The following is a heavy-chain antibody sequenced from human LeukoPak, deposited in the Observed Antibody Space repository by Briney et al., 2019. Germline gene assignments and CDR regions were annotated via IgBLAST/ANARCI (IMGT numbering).Heavy chain of an antibody. CDR2: ISSNGGST. CDR1: GFTFSSYA. J-gene: IGHJ4*02. Sequence: GGSLRLSCSASGFTFSSYAMHWVRQAPGKGLEYVSAISSNGGSTYYADSVKGRFTISRDNSKNTLYLQMNSLRVEDTAVYYCAKDRSVAVSGTAECADYWGRGTLVTVSS. V-gene: IGHV3-64*04. CDR3: AKDRSVAVSGTAECADY. D-gene: IGHD6-19*01.